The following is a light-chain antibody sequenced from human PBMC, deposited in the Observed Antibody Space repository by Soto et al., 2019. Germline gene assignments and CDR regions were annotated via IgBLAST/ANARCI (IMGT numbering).Light chain of an antibody. V-gene: IGKV1-33*01. CDR2: AAS. J-gene: IGKJ3*01. CDR1: QDISNS. CDR3: QQYDTLPLT. Sequence: DIQMTQSPSSLSASVGDRVTITCQASQDISNSLTWYQQKPGKAPKLLIYAASNLESGVPSRFSGSGSGTDFTFSISSLQPEDIASYYCQQYDTLPLTFGPGTKVDIK.